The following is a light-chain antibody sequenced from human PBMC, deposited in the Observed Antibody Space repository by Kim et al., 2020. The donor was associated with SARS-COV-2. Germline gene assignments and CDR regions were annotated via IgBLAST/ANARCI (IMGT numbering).Light chain of an antibody. CDR1: SSDIGGYNS. CDR3: SSYTSSSTRV. CDR2: DVN. J-gene: IGLJ3*02. V-gene: IGLV2-14*03. Sequence: QSALTQPASVSAFPEQSITISCTGTSSDIGGYNSVSWYQQHPGKAPKLMIYDVNKRPSGVSNRFSGSKSGSTASLTISGLQAEDEADYYCSSYTSSSTRVFGGGTKLTVL.